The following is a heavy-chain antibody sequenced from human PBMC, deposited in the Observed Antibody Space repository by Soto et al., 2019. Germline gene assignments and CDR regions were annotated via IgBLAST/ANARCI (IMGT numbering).Heavy chain of an antibody. CDR1: GFTFNSYW. V-gene: IGHV3-7*01. Sequence: GGSLRLSCAASGFTFNSYWMSWVRQAPGKGLEWVANIKQDGSEKYYVDSVKGRFTISRDNAKNSLYLQMNSLRAEDTAVYYCARVGRYFDWLLGDFDYWGQGTLVTVSS. J-gene: IGHJ4*02. CDR3: ARVGRYFDWLLGDFDY. D-gene: IGHD3-9*01. CDR2: IKQDGSEK.